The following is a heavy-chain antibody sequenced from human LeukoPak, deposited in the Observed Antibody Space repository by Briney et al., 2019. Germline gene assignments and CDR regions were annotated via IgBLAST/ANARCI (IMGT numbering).Heavy chain of an antibody. CDR2: IYPTGIT. CDR3: ARHGPGFCTATRCPYLFDF. Sequence: SETLSLTCTVSVGSISGSYWSWIRQPPGKGLEWIGYIYPTGITNYNPSLKSRVIISVDTSNNQFSLSLTSVTAADTAIYYCARHGPGFCTATRCPYLFDFWGQGTLVTVSS. J-gene: IGHJ4*02. D-gene: IGHD2-8*02. CDR1: VGSISGSY. V-gene: IGHV4-4*09.